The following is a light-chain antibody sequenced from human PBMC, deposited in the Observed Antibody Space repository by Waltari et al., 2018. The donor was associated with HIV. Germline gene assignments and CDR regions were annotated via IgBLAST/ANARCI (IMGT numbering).Light chain of an antibody. J-gene: IGLJ2*01. CDR1: SSNSGSTY. CDR2: RNY. CDR3: AAWDDSLSGRGV. Sequence: QPVLTHPPPAPRTPGRRLTFPCSATSSNSGSTYLYLYQHHPGTAPKLLMYRNYQRPSGVPDRFSGSKSGTSAALAISGLRSEDEADYYCAAWDDSLSGRGVFGGGTKLTVL. V-gene: IGLV1-47*01.